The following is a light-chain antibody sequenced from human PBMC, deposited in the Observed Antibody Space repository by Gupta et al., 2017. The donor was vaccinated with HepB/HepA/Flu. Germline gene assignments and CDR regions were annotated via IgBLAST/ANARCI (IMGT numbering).Light chain of an antibody. CDR2: DVN. J-gene: IGLJ2*01. V-gene: IGLV2-14*03. CDR1: SSDIGGYDY. CDR3: SSYTDSTILV. Sequence: QSALTQPASVSGAPGQSITISCTGTSSDIGGYDYVPWYQRHPGEAPKLMIYDVNNRPSGVSNRFSGSKSGNTASLTISGLQAEDEGDYFCSSYTDSTILVFGGGTKLTVL.